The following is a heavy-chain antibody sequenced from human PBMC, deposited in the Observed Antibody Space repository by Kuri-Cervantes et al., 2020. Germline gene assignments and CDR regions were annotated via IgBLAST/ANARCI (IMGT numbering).Heavy chain of an antibody. CDR1: GFTFSSYG. CDR2: ISSSSTI. V-gene: IGHV3-48*02. Sequence: GGSLRLSCAASGFTFSSYGMHWVRQAPGKGLEWVSYISSSSTIYYADSVKGRFTISRDNAKNSLYLQMNSLSDEDTAVYYCARDDNWGFDYWGQGTPVTVSS. J-gene: IGHJ4*02. D-gene: IGHD1-1*01. CDR3: ARDDNWGFDY.